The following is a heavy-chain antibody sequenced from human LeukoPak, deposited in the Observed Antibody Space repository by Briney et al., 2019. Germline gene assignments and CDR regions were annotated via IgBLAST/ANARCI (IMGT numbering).Heavy chain of an antibody. V-gene: IGHV3-7*01. D-gene: IGHD3-22*01. Sequence: PGRSLRLSCAASGFTFSSYGMHWVRQAPGKGLEWVANIKQDGSEKYYVDPVKGRFTISRDNAKNSLYLQMNSLRAEDTAVYYCARETLNYYDSSGYYPDYWGQGTLVTVSS. CDR1: GFTFSSYG. CDR2: IKQDGSEK. J-gene: IGHJ4*02. CDR3: ARETLNYYDSSGYYPDY.